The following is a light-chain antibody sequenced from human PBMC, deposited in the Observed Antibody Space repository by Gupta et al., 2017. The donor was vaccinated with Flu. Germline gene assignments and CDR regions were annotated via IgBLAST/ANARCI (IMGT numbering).Light chain of an antibody. J-gene: IGLJ3*02. V-gene: IGLV2-11*01. Sequence: VTISSTGTISDVGGYNYVSWYQQHPGKAPKLMIYDVSKRPSGVPDRFSGSKSGNTASLTIPGLQAEDEADYYCCSYAGSYTLRVFGGGTKLTVL. CDR2: DVS. CDR1: ISDVGGYNY. CDR3: CSYAGSYTLRV.